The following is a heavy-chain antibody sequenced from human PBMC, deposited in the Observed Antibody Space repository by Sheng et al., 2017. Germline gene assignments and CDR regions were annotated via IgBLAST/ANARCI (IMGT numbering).Heavy chain of an antibody. Sequence: QVQLQQWVAGLLKPSETLSLTCAVYGGSFSGYYWSWIRQPPREGAWSGLGKVNHSGSTNYNPSLKSRVTISVDTSKNQFSLKLSSVTAADTAVYYCARGFAFDIWGQGTMVTVSS. CDR3: ARGFAFDI. J-gene: IGHJ3*02. CDR1: GGSFSGYY. V-gene: IGHV4-34*01. CDR2: VNHSGST.